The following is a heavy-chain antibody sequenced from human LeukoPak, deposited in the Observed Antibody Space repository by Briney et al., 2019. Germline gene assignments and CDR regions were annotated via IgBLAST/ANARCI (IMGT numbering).Heavy chain of an antibody. V-gene: IGHV4-39*07. CDR3: ARGVAAAGFKAQYNWFDP. CDR2: IYYSGST. Sequence: SETLSLTCTVSGGSISSSSYYWGWIRQPPGKGLEWIGSIYYSGSTNYNPSLKSRVTISVDTSKNQFSLKLSSVTAADTAVYYCARGVAAAGFKAQYNWFDPWGQGTLVTVSS. J-gene: IGHJ5*02. CDR1: GGSISSSSYY. D-gene: IGHD6-13*01.